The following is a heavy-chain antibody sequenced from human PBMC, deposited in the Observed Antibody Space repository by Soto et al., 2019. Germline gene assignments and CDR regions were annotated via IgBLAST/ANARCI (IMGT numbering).Heavy chain of an antibody. J-gene: IGHJ4*02. V-gene: IGHV1-69*01. D-gene: IGHD3-10*01. CDR3: AKARGESPMGQEDFLGY. CDR1: GGTFTNDA. CDR2: IMPLFGTP. Sequence: QVQLVQSGAEVKKPGSSVKVSCEVSGGTFTNDAISWVRQAPGQGPEWMGGIMPLFGTPTYAQSFRYRLTITADESSSRVDMELRSLTPEATAMYFWAKARGESPMGQEDFLGYWGQGTLVSVAS.